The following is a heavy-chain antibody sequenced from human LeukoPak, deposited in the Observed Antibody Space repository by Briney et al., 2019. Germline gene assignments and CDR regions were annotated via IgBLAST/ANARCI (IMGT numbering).Heavy chain of an antibody. Sequence: GGSLRLSCAASGFTFSIAWMSRVRQAPGKGLEWVGHIKTKTDGGPTDYTAPVKGRFTISRDDSKNTLYLQMNSLKSEDTAVYYCTVGLAHTTYFDNWGQGTLVTVSS. CDR3: TVGLAHTTYFDN. V-gene: IGHV3-15*01. J-gene: IGHJ4*02. D-gene: IGHD3-3*02. CDR2: IKTKTDGGPT. CDR1: GFTFSIAW.